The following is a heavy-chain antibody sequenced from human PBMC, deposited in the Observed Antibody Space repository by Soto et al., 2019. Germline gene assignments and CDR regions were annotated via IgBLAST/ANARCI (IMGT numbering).Heavy chain of an antibody. CDR1: GFTFSSYW. V-gene: IGHV3-74*01. J-gene: IGHJ4*02. Sequence: GGSLRLSCAASGFTFSSYWMHWVRQAPGKGLVWVSRIKSDGSSTSYADSVKGRFTISRDNAKNTLDLQMNSLRVEDTAVYYCARDGSGSTGYYYLDYWGQGTLVTVSS. CDR2: IKSDGSST. D-gene: IGHD1-26*01. CDR3: ARDGSGSTGYYYLDY.